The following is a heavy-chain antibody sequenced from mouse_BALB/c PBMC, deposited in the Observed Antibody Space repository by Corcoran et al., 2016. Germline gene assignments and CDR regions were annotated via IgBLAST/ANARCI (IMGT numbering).Heavy chain of an antibody. CDR1: GYTFTSYD. D-gene: IGHD1-1*01. J-gene: IGHJ2*01. CDR2: IYPGDGST. V-gene: IGHV1S56*01. CDR3: ARGGNYLDY. Sequence: QVQLQQSGPELVKPGVLVKISCKASGYTFTSYDINWVKQRPGQGLEGIGWIYPGDGSTKYNEKFKGKATLTADKSSSTAYMQLSSLTSENSAVYFCARGGNYLDYWGQGTTLTVSS.